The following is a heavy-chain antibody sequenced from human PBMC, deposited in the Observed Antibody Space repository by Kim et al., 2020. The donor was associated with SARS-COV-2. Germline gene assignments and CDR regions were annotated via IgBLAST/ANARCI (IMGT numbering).Heavy chain of an antibody. CDR1: GYTFTSYA. J-gene: IGHJ6*02. CDR3: ARDYGDYGTYGMDV. Sequence: ASVKVSCKASGYTFTSYAMNWVRQAPGQGLEWMGWINTNTGNPTYAQGFTGRFVFSLDTSVSTAYLQICSLKAEDTAVYYCARDYGDYGTYGMDVWGQGTTVTVSS. D-gene: IGHD4-17*01. V-gene: IGHV7-4-1*01. CDR2: INTNTGNP.